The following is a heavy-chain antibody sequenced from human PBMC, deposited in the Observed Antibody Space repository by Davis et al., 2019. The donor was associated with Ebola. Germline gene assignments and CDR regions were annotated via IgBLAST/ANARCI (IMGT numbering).Heavy chain of an antibody. J-gene: IGHJ6*02. CDR2: INAGNGNI. Sequence: AASVKVSCKASGYTFTSYAMHWVRQAPGQRLEWMGWINAGNGNIKYSQKFQGRVTITRDTSASTAYMELSSLRSEDTAVYYCARDRIVVVVAATQAYYYYGMDVWGQGTTVTVSS. D-gene: IGHD2-15*01. CDR1: GYTFTSYA. CDR3: ARDRIVVVVAATQAYYYYGMDV. V-gene: IGHV1-3*01.